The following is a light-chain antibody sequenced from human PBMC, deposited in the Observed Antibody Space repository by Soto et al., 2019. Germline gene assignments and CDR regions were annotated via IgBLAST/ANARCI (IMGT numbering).Light chain of an antibody. CDR2: AAS. V-gene: IGKV1-39*01. J-gene: IGKJ2*01. Sequence: DIQMTQSPSSLSASIGDRVTITCRASQSISGYLNWYQQTSGQAPKLLIYAASSLQSGVPSRFSGSGSGTHFTLTISSLQPEDFATYYCQESYSTPPTFGQGTKLEVK. CDR3: QESYSTPPT. CDR1: QSISGY.